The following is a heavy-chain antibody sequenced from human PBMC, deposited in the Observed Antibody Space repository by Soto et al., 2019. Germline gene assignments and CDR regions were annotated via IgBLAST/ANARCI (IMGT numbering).Heavy chain of an antibody. CDR2: ISSSSSTI. Sequence: PGGSLRLSCAASGFTFSSYSMNWVRQAPGKGLEWVPYISSSSSTIYYADSVKGRFTISRDNAKNSLYLQMNSLRAEDTAVYYYARSDIVVVPAAGGYYYYGMDVWGQGTTVTVSS. CDR1: GFTFSSYS. CDR3: ARSDIVVVPAAGGYYYYGMDV. V-gene: IGHV3-48*01. J-gene: IGHJ6*02. D-gene: IGHD2-2*01.